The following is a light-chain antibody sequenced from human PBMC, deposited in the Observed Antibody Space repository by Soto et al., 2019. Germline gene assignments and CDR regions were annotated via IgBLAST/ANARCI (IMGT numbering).Light chain of an antibody. V-gene: IGKV3-15*01. CDR2: GAS. J-gene: IGKJ4*01. Sequence: MTHSPSTLSASVGDRVTITCRASESISGWLAWYQQKPGQAPRLLIYGASTRATGIPARFSGSGSGTEFTLTISSLQSEDFAVYYCQQFSSYPLTFGGGTKVDIK. CDR3: QQFSSYPLT. CDR1: ESISGW.